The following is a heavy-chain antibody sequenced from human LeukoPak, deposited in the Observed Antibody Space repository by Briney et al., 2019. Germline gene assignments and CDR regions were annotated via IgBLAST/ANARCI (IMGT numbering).Heavy chain of an antibody. D-gene: IGHD3-10*01. CDR3: ARDGLESYGSGSPLWFDP. V-gene: IGHV3-33*01. Sequence: PGGSLRLSCAASGFTFSSYGMHWVRQAPGKGLEWVAVIWYDGSNKYYADSVKGRFTISRDNSKNTLYLQMNSLRAEDTAVYYCARDGLESYGSGSPLWFDPWGQGTLVTVSS. CDR1: GFTFSSYG. CDR2: IWYDGSNK. J-gene: IGHJ5*02.